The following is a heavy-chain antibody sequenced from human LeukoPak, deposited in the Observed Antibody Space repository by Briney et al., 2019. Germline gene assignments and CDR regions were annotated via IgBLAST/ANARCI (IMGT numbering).Heavy chain of an antibody. CDR2: INHSGST. CDR1: GGSISSSNW. CDR3: ARTLLRYFDWLFGGGAFDI. V-gene: IGHV4-4*02. D-gene: IGHD3-9*01. J-gene: IGHJ3*02. Sequence: TSETLSLTCAVSGGSISSSNWWSWVRPPPGKGLEWSGEINHSGSTNYNPCLKSRVTISVDKSKNQFSLKLSSVTAADTAVYYCARTLLRYFDWLFGGGAFDIWGQGTMVTVSS.